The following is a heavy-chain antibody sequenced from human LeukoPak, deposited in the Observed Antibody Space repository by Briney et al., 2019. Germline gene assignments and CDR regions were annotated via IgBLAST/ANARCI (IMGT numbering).Heavy chain of an antibody. J-gene: IGHJ6*02. CDR1: GFTFSDYE. V-gene: IGHV3-48*03. CDR3: VGYSSSWYVVDYYYGLDV. CDR2: ISSSGGII. Sequence: GGSLRLSCAASGFTFSDYEMNWVRQAPGKGLEWVSYISSSGGIIYYADSVKGRFTISRDNAKNSLYLQMNSLRAEDTAVYYCVGYSSSWYVVDYYYGLDVWGQGTTVTVSS. D-gene: IGHD6-13*01.